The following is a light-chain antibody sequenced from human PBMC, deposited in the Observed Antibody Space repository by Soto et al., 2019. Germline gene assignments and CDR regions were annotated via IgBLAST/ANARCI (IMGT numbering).Light chain of an antibody. CDR3: SSYSSRSTVV. Sequence: QSALTQPASVSGSPGQSITISCTGASTDVGGYNYVSWYQQHPGQAPKLMIYDVANRPSGVSYRFSGSKSGNTASLTISGVQAEDEADYFCSSYSSRSTVVFGGGTKLTVL. CDR2: DVA. J-gene: IGLJ2*01. V-gene: IGLV2-14*01. CDR1: STDVGGYNY.